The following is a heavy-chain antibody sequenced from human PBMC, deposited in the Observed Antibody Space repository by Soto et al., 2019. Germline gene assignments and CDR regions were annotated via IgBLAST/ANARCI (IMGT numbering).Heavy chain of an antibody. CDR1: GYTFTSYV. CDR3: ARDRYYYDSSGYYYFDY. CDR2: ISAYNGNT. Sequence: ASVKVSCKASGYTFTSYVISWVRQAPGQGLEWMGWISAYNGNTNYAQKLQGRVTMTTDTSTSTAYMELRSLRSDDTAVYYCARDRYYYDSSGYYYFDYWGQGTLVTVSS. J-gene: IGHJ4*02. D-gene: IGHD3-22*01. V-gene: IGHV1-18*01.